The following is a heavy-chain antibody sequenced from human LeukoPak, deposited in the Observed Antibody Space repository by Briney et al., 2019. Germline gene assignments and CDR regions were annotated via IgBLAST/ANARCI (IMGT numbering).Heavy chain of an antibody. J-gene: IGHJ3*02. CDR3: ARVPGIFGRDAFDI. CDR2: IIPIFGTA. CDR1: GGTFSSYA. D-gene: IGHD3-3*01. V-gene: IGHV1-69*01. Sequence: SVTVSCKASGGTFSSYAISWVRQAPGQGLEWMGGIIPIFGTANYAQKFQGRATITADESTSTAYMELSSLRSEDTAVYYCARVPGIFGRDAFDIWGQGTMVTVSS.